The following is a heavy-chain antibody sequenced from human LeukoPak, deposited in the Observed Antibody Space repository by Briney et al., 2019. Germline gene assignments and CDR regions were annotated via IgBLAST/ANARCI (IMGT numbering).Heavy chain of an antibody. CDR2: ISTYKRNI. CDR3: ARDSDSSGYYFDS. CDR1: GYTFTSYG. Sequence: GASVKVSCKASGYTFTSYGISWVRQTPGQGLEWMGWISTYKRNINYAHKLQGRVTMTTDTSTRTAYMELRSLRSDDTAVYYCARDSDSSGYYFDSWGQGTLVTVSS. D-gene: IGHD3-22*01. V-gene: IGHV1-18*01. J-gene: IGHJ4*02.